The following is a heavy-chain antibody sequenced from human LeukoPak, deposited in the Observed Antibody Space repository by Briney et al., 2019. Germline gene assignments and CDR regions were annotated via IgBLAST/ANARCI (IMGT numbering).Heavy chain of an antibody. CDR1: GFTFSSYW. CDR3: ASSDYGELDY. D-gene: IGHD4-17*01. Sequence: PGGSLRLSCAASGFTFSSYWMTWVRQAPGKGLEWVANIKRDGSEKNYVDSVKGRFTISRDNAKNSLVLQMNSLRVEDTALYYCASSDYGELDYWGQGTLVTVSS. J-gene: IGHJ4*02. V-gene: IGHV3-7*03. CDR2: IKRDGSEK.